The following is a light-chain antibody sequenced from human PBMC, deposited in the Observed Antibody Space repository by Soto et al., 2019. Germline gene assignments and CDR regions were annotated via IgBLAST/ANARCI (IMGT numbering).Light chain of an antibody. J-gene: IGLJ2*01. CDR1: SGHSSYA. CDR2: LNSDGSH. Sequence: QSVLTQSPSASASLGASVKLTCTLSSGHSSYAIAWPQQQPEKGPRYLMKLNSDGSHSKGDGIPDGFSGSSSGAERYLTIPGLQADDYAGYSCESWDTALVVFGAGTKLTVL. V-gene: IGLV4-69*01. CDR3: ESWDTALVV.